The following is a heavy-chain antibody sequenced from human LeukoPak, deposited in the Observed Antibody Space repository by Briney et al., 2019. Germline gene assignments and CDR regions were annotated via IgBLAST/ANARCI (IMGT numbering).Heavy chain of an antibody. CDR3: ARDLMVGSPFDS. V-gene: IGHV3-74*01. CDR2: INSDGSSR. J-gene: IGHJ4*02. D-gene: IGHD2-8*01. Sequence: PGGSLRLSCAASGFTFSNYWMHWVRQAPGKGLVWVSRINSDGSSRNYADSVKGRFTISRDNAKNTLYLQMNSLRAEDAAVYYCARDLMVGSPFDSWGQGALVTVSS. CDR1: GFTFSNYW.